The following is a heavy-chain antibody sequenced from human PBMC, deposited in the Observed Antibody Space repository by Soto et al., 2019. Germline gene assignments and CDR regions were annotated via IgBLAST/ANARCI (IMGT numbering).Heavy chain of an antibody. CDR1: GFTFRSYG. Sequence: QVQLVESGGGVVQPGTSLRLSCAASGFTFRSYGMHWVRQAPGKGLEWLAVISNDGSNKYLADSVKGRLALSRDNSRNTLYLQINSLRVEDTAVYYCARDVTDYVLDVWGQGTTVNVSS. D-gene: IGHD3-9*01. CDR3: ARDVTDYVLDV. J-gene: IGHJ6*02. V-gene: IGHV3-30*03. CDR2: ISNDGSNK.